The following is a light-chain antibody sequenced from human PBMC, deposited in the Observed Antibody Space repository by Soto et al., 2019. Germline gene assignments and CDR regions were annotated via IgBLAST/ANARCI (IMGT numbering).Light chain of an antibody. CDR1: QSVSSN. J-gene: IGKJ1*01. Sequence: EIVMTQSPATLSASPGERATLSCRASQSVSSNLAWYQQKPGQAPRLLIYGASTRAIGIPARFSGSGSGTEFTLTISSLQSEDFAVYYCQQYNNWPPWTFGQGTNVEVK. CDR3: QQYNNWPPWT. CDR2: GAS. V-gene: IGKV3-15*01.